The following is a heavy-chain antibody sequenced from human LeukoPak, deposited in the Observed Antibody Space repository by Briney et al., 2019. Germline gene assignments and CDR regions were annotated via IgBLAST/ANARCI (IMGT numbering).Heavy chain of an antibody. J-gene: IGHJ4*02. CDR2: NSGSGGST. D-gene: IGHD5-12*01. Sequence: GGSLRLSCAASGFTFSSYAMSWVRQAPGKGLEWVSANSGSGGSTYYADSVKGRFTISRDNSKNTLYLQMNSLRAEDTAVYYCATLIVATVAPDYWGQGTLVTVSS. V-gene: IGHV3-23*01. CDR1: GFTFSSYA. CDR3: ATLIVATVAPDY.